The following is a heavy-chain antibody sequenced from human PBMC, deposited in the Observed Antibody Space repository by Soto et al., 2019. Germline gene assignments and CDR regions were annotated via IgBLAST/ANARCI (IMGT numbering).Heavy chain of an antibody. V-gene: IGHV3-23*01. D-gene: IGHD3-10*01. CDR3: TKMADSGNYYSNFDY. CDR2: ISGSGSPT. Sequence: PGGSLRLSCVGSGFNFVSYALSWVRQAPGRGLEWISGISGSGSPTDYADSVKGRFSISRDNSKNILYLQMSGLRAEDTAVYYCTKMADSGNYYSNFDYWGQGTQVTVSS. CDR1: GFNFVSYA. J-gene: IGHJ4*02.